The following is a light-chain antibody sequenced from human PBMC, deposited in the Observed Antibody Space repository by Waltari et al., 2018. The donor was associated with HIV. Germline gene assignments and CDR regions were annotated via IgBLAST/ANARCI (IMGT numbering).Light chain of an antibody. V-gene: IGKV3-20*01. Sequence: VMTQSPATLSLSPGERATLSCRASQSVSNNYLAWYQQKPGHSPRLVIYGASNRATGIPDRFSGSGAGTDFTLTISGLEPEDFAVYYCQHYDRSPQSFGPGTTVDI. CDR3: QHYDRSPQS. CDR1: QSVSNNY. CDR2: GAS. J-gene: IGKJ3*01.